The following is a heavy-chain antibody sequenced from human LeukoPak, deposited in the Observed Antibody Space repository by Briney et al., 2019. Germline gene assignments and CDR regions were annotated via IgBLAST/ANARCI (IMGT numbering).Heavy chain of an antibody. CDR3: ARHQPYYDFWSGYYNAFNY. D-gene: IGHD3-3*01. CDR2: ISSSSTI. V-gene: IGHV3-48*01. CDR1: GFTFSSYS. J-gene: IGHJ4*02. Sequence: GGSLRLSCAASGFTFSSYSMNWVRQAPGKGLEWVSYISSSSTIYYGDSVKGRFTISRDNAKNSLYLQMNSLRAEDTAVYYCARHQPYYDFWSGYYNAFNYWGQGTLVTVSS.